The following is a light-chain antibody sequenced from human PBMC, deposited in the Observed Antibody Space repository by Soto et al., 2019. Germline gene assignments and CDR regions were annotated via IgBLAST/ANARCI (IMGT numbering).Light chain of an antibody. V-gene: IGLV2-14*03. Sequence: QSALTQPASVSGSPGPSITITCTRTSRDVGGYTSGSWYQQYTGPAPILMIYDVSNRPRGVSNRFSGSKSGNTASLTISRLQAEDEADYDFSSYTTSNTFEVFGSGTKLTVL. J-gene: IGLJ1*01. CDR1: SRDVGGYTS. CDR3: SSYTTSNTFEV. CDR2: DVS.